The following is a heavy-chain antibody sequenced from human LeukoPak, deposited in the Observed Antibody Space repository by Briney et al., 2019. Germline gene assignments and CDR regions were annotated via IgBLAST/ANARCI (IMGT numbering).Heavy chain of an antibody. CDR1: GGSFSGYY. V-gene: IGHV4-34*01. Sequence: SETLSLTCAVYGGSFSGYYWSWIRQPPGKGLEWIGEINHSGSTNYNPSLKSRVTISVDTSKNQFSLKLSSVTAADTAVYYCARVLYSSGWYTYYFDYWGQGTLVTVSS. D-gene: IGHD6-19*01. CDR2: INHSGST. J-gene: IGHJ4*02. CDR3: ARVLYSSGWYTYYFDY.